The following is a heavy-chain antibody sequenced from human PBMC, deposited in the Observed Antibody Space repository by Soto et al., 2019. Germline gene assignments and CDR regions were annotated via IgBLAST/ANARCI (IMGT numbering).Heavy chain of an antibody. Sequence: ASVKVSCKASGYTFTSYDINWVRQATGQGLEWMGWMNPNSGNTDYAQKFQGRVTITTNTSISTAYMELSSLRSEDTAVYYCASEVAYYYFWSGYAHYYYGLDVWGQGTTVIVSS. D-gene: IGHD3-3*01. CDR1: GYTFTSYD. V-gene: IGHV1-8*01. J-gene: IGHJ6*02. CDR3: ASEVAYYYFWSGYAHYYYGLDV. CDR2: MNPNSGNT.